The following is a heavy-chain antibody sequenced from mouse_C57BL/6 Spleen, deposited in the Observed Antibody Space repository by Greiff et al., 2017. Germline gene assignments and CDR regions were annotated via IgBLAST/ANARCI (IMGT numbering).Heavy chain of an antibody. D-gene: IGHD2-5*01. J-gene: IGHJ4*01. Sequence: QVQLQQPGAELVMPGASVKLSCKASGYTFTSYWMHWVKQRPGPGLEWIGEIDPSNSYTNSNQKFKGKSTLAVDKSSSTAYMQLRSLTSEDSAVYYCARSGSNYVLDDWGQGTSVTVSS. V-gene: IGHV1-69*01. CDR1: GYTFTSYW. CDR2: IDPSNSYT. CDR3: ARSGSNYVLDD.